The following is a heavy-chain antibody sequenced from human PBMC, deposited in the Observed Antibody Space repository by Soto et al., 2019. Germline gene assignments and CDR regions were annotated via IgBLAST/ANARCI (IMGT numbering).Heavy chain of an antibody. J-gene: IGHJ6*02. V-gene: IGHV4-61*01. CDR3: ARGGRRSPGMDV. Sequence: SETLSLTCTVSGASVSSGSHYWTWIRQPPGKGLEWIGYIYYSGSTNYNPSLKSRVTISVDTSKNQFSLKLSSVTAADTAVYYCARGGRRSPGMDVWGQGTTVTVSS. CDR1: GASVSSGSHY. CDR2: IYYSGST.